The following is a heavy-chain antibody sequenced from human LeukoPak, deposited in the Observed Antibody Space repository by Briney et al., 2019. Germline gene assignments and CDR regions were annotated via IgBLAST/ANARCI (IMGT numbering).Heavy chain of an antibody. D-gene: IGHD3-10*01. J-gene: IGHJ4*02. CDR3: ARQELLWFGIKATYYFDY. Sequence: ASVKVSCKASGYTFTSYGISWVRQAPGQGLEWMGWISAYNGNTNYAQKLQGRVTMTTDTSTSTAYMELRSLRSDDTAVYYCARQELLWFGIKATYYFDYWGQGTLVTVSS. CDR1: GYTFTSYG. V-gene: IGHV1-18*01. CDR2: ISAYNGNT.